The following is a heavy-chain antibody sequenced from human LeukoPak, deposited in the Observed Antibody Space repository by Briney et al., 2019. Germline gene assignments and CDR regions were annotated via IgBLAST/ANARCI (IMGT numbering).Heavy chain of an antibody. CDR3: ARGEVSRGLDF. Sequence: ASVKVSCKASGYTFSDYYMHWVRQAPGQGLEWMGWINPNNGVTNYAQKFQGWVTVTRDTSISTAYMELSRLKSDDTAVYYCARGEVSRGLDFWGQGTLVTVSS. CDR1: GYTFSDYY. D-gene: IGHD5/OR15-5a*01. CDR2: INPNNGVT. J-gene: IGHJ4*02. V-gene: IGHV1-2*04.